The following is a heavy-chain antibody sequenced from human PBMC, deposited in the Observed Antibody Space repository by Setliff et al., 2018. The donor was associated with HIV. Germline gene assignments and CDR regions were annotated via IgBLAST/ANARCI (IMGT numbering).Heavy chain of an antibody. J-gene: IGHJ5*01. D-gene: IGHD2-21*01. CDR3: ARVRFSGANCFNWFDF. V-gene: IGHV1-3*01. CDR2: INAGSGNT. Sequence: ASVKVSCKASGYSFSNFAIHWVRQAPGQRLEWLGWINAGSGNTRYSQKFQDRLTITRDTSARTVYMELSSLKSEDTAVYYCARVRFSGANCFNWFDFWGQGTPVTVSS. CDR1: GYSFSNFA.